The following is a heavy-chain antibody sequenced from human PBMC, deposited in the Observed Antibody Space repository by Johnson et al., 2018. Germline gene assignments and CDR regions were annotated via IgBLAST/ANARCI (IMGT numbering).Heavy chain of an antibody. V-gene: IGHV3-9*01. CDR1: GFTFDDYA. CDR3: AKSFLWGDAFDI. Sequence: VQLVQSGGGLVQPGRSLRLSCAASGFTFDDYAMHWVRQAPGKGLEWVSGISWNSGSIGYADSVKGRFTISGDNAKNSLYLQMNSLRAEDTAVYYCAKSFLWGDAFDIWGQGTMVTVSS. J-gene: IGHJ3*02. D-gene: IGHD7-27*01. CDR2: ISWNSGSI.